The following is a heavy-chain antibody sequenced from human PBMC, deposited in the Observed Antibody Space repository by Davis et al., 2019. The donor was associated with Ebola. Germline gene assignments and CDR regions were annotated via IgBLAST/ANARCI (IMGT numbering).Heavy chain of an antibody. Sequence: SVKVSCKASGGTFSSYAISWVRQAPGQGLEWMGRIIPILGIANYAQKFQGRVTITADKSTSTAYMELSSLRSEDTAVYYCARSSSWYFDYGMDVWGQGTTVTVSS. CDR2: IIPILGIA. J-gene: IGHJ6*02. CDR3: ARSSSWYFDYGMDV. D-gene: IGHD6-13*01. V-gene: IGHV1-69*04. CDR1: GGTFSSYA.